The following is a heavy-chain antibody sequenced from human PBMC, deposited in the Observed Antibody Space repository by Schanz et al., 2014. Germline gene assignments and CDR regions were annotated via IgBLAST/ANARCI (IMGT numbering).Heavy chain of an antibody. CDR2: ISGRDGST. Sequence: EVQLLESGGGLVEPGGSLRLSCAASGFTFSSYAMTWVRQAPGMGLEWVSAISGRDGSTYYADSVKGRFTISSDNSKSTLYLQMSSLRAEDTAVYYCAKSQGSSFDSWGQGTLXTVSS. V-gene: IGHV3-23*01. CDR1: GFTFSSYA. D-gene: IGHD6-13*01. CDR3: AKSQGSSFDS. J-gene: IGHJ4*02.